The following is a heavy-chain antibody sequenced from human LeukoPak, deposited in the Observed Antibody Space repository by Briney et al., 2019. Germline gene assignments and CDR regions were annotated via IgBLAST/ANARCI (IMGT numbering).Heavy chain of an antibody. CDR1: GGSINSYY. D-gene: IGHD2/OR15-2a*01. J-gene: IGHJ6*03. CDR2: IYYSGNT. Sequence: PSETLSPTCTVSGGSINSYYWSWIRQPPGKGLEYIGHIYYSGNTDYNPSLKSRVTISVDTSKNQFSLNLSSVTAADTAVYYCARWYCSSTTCYHMDVWGKGTTVTVSS. V-gene: IGHV4-59*01. CDR3: ARWYCSSTTCYHMDV.